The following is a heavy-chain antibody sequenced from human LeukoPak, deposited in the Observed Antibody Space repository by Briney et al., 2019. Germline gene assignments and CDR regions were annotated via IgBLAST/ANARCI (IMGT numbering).Heavy chain of an antibody. CDR3: VRDRELTY. CDR2: IYNSGSST. Sequence: PAETLPLTCTVSDGSISIYYWNWIRQPPGKGLEWIGYIYNSGSSTIYNPSLQSRVTISVDMSKNQFSLRLSSVTAADTAVYFCVRDRELTYWGQGILVTVSS. V-gene: IGHV4-59*01. CDR1: DGSISIYY. D-gene: IGHD3-10*01. J-gene: IGHJ4*02.